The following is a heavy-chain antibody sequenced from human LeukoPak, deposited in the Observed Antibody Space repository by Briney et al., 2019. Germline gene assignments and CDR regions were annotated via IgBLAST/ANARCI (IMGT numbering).Heavy chain of an antibody. CDR1: GFTPSDYY. V-gene: IGHV3-11*06. CDR3: ARPGSGSYSDY. Sequence: RGSLRLSCAASGFTPSDYYMSWIRQAPGKGMEWVSYISSSSSYTNYADSVKGRFTISIDNAKNSLYLQMNSLRAEDTAVYYCARPGSGSYSDYWGQGTLVTVSS. D-gene: IGHD3-10*01. J-gene: IGHJ4*02. CDR2: ISSSSSYT.